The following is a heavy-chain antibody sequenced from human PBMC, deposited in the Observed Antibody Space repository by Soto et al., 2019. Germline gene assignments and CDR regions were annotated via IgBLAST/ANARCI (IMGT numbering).Heavy chain of an antibody. D-gene: IGHD6-13*01. J-gene: IGHJ4*02. CDR2: IKSRPDGETT. CDR1: GFSFADNW. V-gene: IGHV3-15*01. Sequence: SGGSLRLSCAASGFSFADNWMRWVRQAPGKGLEWVGRIKSRPDGETTDYAAPVKGRFTISRDNAKNSLYLQMNSLRAEDTAVYYCARDLGYFDYWGQGTLVTVSS. CDR3: ARDLGYFDY.